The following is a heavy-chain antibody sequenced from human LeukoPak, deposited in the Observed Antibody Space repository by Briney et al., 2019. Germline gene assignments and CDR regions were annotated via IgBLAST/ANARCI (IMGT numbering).Heavy chain of an antibody. Sequence: SETLSLTCTISSGSISSSNYYWGWIRQPPGKGLEWIASIYYSGNTYYNPSLKSRVTISVDTSKNQFSLKLSSVTAADTAVYYCARERPGTGVDYWGQGTLVTVSS. CDR3: ARERPGTGVDY. CDR2: IYYSGNT. D-gene: IGHD1-14*01. CDR1: SGSISSSNYY. J-gene: IGHJ4*02. V-gene: IGHV4-39*02.